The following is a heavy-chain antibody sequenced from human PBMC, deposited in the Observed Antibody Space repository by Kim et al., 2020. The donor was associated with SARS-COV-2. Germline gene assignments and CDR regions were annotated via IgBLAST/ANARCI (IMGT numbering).Heavy chain of an antibody. D-gene: IGHD3-10*01. Sequence: GGSLRLSCVASGFSLSSYTMNWVRQAPGKGLEWVSYISETSSVIHYVDSVRGRFTISRDNGKNSLYLQMNSLRDEDTAIYYCATLWFGDFSYDYAMDVWGQGTSVTLSS. CDR1: GFSLSSYT. CDR2: ISETSSVI. CDR3: ATLWFGDFSYDYAMDV. J-gene: IGHJ6*02. V-gene: IGHV3-48*02.